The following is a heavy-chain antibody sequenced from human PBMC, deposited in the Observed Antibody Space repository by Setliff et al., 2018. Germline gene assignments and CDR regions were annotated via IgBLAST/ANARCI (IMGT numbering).Heavy chain of an antibody. V-gene: IGHV3-30*02. J-gene: IGHJ5*02. CDR2: IRYGGTKK. CDR1: GFAFSTYG. CDR3: ARDVYDFRTGQGGP. Sequence: GGSLRLSCAASGFAFSTYGIHWVRHTPGKGLEWVAYIRYGGTKKDYADYVRGRFTISRDDSQNTVSLQMSSLRAEDTAVYYCARDVYDFRTGQGGPWGQGTQVTVSS. D-gene: IGHD3-3*01.